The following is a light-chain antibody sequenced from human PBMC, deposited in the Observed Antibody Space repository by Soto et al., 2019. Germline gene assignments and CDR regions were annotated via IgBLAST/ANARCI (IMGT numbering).Light chain of an antibody. CDR2: GAS. CDR1: ERIYSAY. Sequence: EVVLTQSPGTLSLSRGERATLYCRASERIYSAYLGWYQQKPGQAPRLLIYGASSRATGIPDRFSGSGSGTDFTLTISRLEPEDFAVYYCQQYGSSPRTFGQGTKVDI. J-gene: IGKJ1*01. V-gene: IGKV3-20*01. CDR3: QQYGSSPRT.